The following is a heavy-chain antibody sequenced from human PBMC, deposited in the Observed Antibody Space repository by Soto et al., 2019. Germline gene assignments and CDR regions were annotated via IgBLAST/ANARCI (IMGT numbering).Heavy chain of an antibody. J-gene: IGHJ1*01. CDR2: IWYDGSNK. CDR3: ASGFLGDSSGYYILTEYFQH. Sequence: GGSLGLSCAASGFTFSSYGMHWVRQAPGKGLEWVAVIWYDGSNKYYADSGKGRFTISRDNSKNTLYLQMNSLRAEDTAVYYCASGFLGDSSGYYILTEYFQHWGQGTLVTVSS. CDR1: GFTFSSYG. V-gene: IGHV3-33*01. D-gene: IGHD3-22*01.